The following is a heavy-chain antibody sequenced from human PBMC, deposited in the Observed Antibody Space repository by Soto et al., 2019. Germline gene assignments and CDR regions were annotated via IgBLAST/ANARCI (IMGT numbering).Heavy chain of an antibody. Sequence: VKVSCKASGYTFTSYGISWVRQAPGQGLEWMGIINPSGGSTSYAQKFQGRVTMTRDTSTSTVYMELSSLRSEDTAVYYCARDYGDYVGGPSTTTDYMDVWGKGTTVTV. CDR1: GYTFTSYG. CDR3: ARDYGDYVGGPSTTTDYMDV. D-gene: IGHD4-17*01. J-gene: IGHJ6*03. CDR2: INPSGGST. V-gene: IGHV1-46*03.